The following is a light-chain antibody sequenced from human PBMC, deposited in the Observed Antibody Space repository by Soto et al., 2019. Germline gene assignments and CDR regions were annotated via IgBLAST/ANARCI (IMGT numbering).Light chain of an antibody. J-gene: IGKJ1*01. CDR1: QTLNDW. CDR3: QQYKYSWT. Sequence: DIPMTQSPSTLSASVGDRVTITCRASQTLNDWLAWYQHKPGQGPKPLIYATSKLETGVPPRFSGSGSGTEFTLTINGLQPDDSATHFCQQYKYSWTFGQGTKVEVK. V-gene: IGKV1-5*03. CDR2: ATS.